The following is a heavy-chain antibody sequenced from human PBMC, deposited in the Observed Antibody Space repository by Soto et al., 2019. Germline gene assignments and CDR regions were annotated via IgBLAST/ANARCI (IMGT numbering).Heavy chain of an antibody. V-gene: IGHV3-73*01. J-gene: IGHJ6*02. CDR3: TSPTRSDVRDYYYGMDV. D-gene: IGHD2-8*01. CDR1: GFTFSGSA. Sequence: GGSLRLSCAASGFTFSGSAMHWVRQASGKGLEWVGRIRSKANSYATAYAASVKGRFTISRDDSKNTAYLQMNSLKIEDTAVYYCTSPTRSDVRDYYYGMDVWGQGTTVTVSS. CDR2: IRSKANSYAT.